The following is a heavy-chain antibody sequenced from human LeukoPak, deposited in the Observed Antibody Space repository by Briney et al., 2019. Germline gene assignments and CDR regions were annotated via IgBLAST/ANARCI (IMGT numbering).Heavy chain of an antibody. CDR1: GYTFTSYY. J-gene: IGHJ3*02. CDR3: ARVLYYYDSSGYYNAFDI. D-gene: IGHD3-22*01. V-gene: IGHV1-46*01. CDR2: INPSGGST. Sequence: ASVKVSCKASGYTFTSYYMHWVRQAPGQGLEWMGIINPSGGSTSYAQKFQGRVTMTRDMSTSTVYMELSSLRSEDTAVYYCARVLYYYDSSGYYNAFDIWGQGTMVTVSS.